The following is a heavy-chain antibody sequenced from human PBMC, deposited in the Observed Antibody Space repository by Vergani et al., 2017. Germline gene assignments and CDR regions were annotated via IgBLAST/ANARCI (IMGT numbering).Heavy chain of an antibody. V-gene: IGHV4-59*01. CDR1: GGSISSYY. CDR3: ARAFSGNYVDY. Sequence: QVQLQESGPGLVKPSETLSLTCTVSGGSISSYYWSWIRQPPGKGLEWIGYIYYSGSTNYNPSLKSRVTISVDTSKNQFSLKLSSVTAADTAVYYCARAFSGNYVDYWGQGTLVTVSS. J-gene: IGHJ4*02. CDR2: IYYSGST. D-gene: IGHD2/OR15-2a*01.